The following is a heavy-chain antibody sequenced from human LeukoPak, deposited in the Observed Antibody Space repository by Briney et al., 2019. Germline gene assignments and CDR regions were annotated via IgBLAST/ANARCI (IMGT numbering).Heavy chain of an antibody. CDR1: ADSLSIGGHY. V-gene: IGHV4-31*03. CDR2: IHHSGSS. D-gene: IGHD3-10*01. CDR3: ARGGNRFGGFYFDY. J-gene: IGHJ4*02. Sequence: SQTLSLTCTVSADSLSIGGHYWAWIRQLPGKGLESIGFIHHSGSSRHNPSLKDRVAISVDASRKQFALRLSSVTAADTAIYYCARGGNRFGGFYFDYWGQGIQVIVSS.